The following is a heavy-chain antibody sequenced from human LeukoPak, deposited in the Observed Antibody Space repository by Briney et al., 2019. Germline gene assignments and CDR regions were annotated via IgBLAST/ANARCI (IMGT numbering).Heavy chain of an antibody. V-gene: IGHV4-39*07. J-gene: IGHJ4*02. Sequence: SETLSLTCTVSGGSISSSSYYWGWIRQPPGKGLEWIGSIYCSGSTYYNPSLKSRVTISVDTSKNQFSLKLSSVTAADTAVYYCAREKLLPGYFDYWGQGTLVTVSS. CDR1: GGSISSSSYY. D-gene: IGHD2-15*01. CDR2: IYCSGST. CDR3: AREKLLPGYFDY.